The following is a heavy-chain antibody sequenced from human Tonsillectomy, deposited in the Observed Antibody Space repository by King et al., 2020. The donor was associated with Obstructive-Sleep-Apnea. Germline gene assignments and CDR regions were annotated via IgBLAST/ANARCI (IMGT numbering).Heavy chain of an antibody. CDR2: IYYSGST. Sequence: QLQESGPGLVKPSETLSLTCSVSGGSISSSSYYWGWIRQPPGKGLEGIGTIYYSGSTYYNPSLMIRVTISVDTSTNQFSLKLSSVTAADTAVYYCARVGLTIFGVVYGLDVWGQGTTVTVSS. CDR1: GGSISSSSYY. CDR3: ARVGLTIFGVVYGLDV. D-gene: IGHD3-3*01. J-gene: IGHJ6*02. V-gene: IGHV4-39*07.